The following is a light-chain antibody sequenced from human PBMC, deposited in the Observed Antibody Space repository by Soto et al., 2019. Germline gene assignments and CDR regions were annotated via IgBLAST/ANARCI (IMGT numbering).Light chain of an antibody. V-gene: IGKV3-20*01. CDR2: AAS. Sequence: EIVLTQSPGTLSLSPGERATLSCRASQSISSSYLAWYQQKPGQAHRLLIYAASSRATGIPDRFSGSGSGTDFTLTMSRLEPEDFAVYYCQQYGSSSYTFGQGTQLEIK. CDR1: QSISSSY. J-gene: IGKJ2*01. CDR3: QQYGSSSYT.